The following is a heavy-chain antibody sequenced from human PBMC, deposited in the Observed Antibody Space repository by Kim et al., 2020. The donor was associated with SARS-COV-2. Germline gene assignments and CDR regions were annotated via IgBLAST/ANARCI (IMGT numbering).Heavy chain of an antibody. CDR1: GFTFSSYG. J-gene: IGHJ3*02. D-gene: IGHD1-1*01. V-gene: IGHV3-33*01. CDR2: IWYDGSNK. CDR3: ARDRTRKKPGAFDI. Sequence: GGSLRLSCVASGFTFSSYGMHWVRQAPGKGLEWVAVIWYDGSNKYYADSVKGRFTISRDNSKNTLYLQMNSLRAEDTAVYYCARDRTRKKPGAFDIWGQGTMVTVSS.